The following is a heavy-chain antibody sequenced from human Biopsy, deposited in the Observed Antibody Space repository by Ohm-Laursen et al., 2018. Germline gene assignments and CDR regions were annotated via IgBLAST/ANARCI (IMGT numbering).Heavy chain of an antibody. J-gene: IGHJ4*02. Sequence: TLSLTCPVSGGSLSSYSWSWIRQPAGKGLEWIGQIYTSGITNYNPSLKSRVTMSVDTSKNKFSLRGNSGTAADTAIYYCATTTMDTSGWYGNYFDSGGQGALVTVSS. CDR1: GGSLSSYS. V-gene: IGHV4-4*07. CDR2: IYTSGIT. CDR3: ATTTMDTSGWYGNYFDS. D-gene: IGHD6-19*01.